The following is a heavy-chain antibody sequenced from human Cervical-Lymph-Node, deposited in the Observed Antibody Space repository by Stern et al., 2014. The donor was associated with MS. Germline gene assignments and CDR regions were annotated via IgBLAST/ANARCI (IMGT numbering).Heavy chain of an antibody. V-gene: IGHV1-69*06. CDR1: GGTFSTYA. Sequence: VQLVQSGAEVKRPGSSVRVACKASGGTFSTYAISWVRQAPGQGLEWMGGIILIFGTVNYAQKFQGSVTMSADKSTSTAYLDLTSLRSEDTAMYYCARYRGTFYFDNWGQGTLVTVSS. CDR3: ARYRGTFYFDN. D-gene: IGHD1-1*01. J-gene: IGHJ4*02. CDR2: IILIFGTV.